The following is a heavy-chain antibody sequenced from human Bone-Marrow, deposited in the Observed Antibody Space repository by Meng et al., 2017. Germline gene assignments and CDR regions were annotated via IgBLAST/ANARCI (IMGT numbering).Heavy chain of an antibody. D-gene: IGHD2-15*01. CDR1: GFTFSSYW. CDR3: ARDVAGRGGY. Sequence: GESLKISCAASGFTFSSYWMHWVRQAPGKGLVWVSRINTDGTTTTYAESVKGRFTISRDNAKNTLYLQMNSLRGEDTAVYYCARDVAGRGGYWGQGTLVTVSS. CDR2: INTDGTTT. V-gene: IGHV3-74*01. J-gene: IGHJ4*02.